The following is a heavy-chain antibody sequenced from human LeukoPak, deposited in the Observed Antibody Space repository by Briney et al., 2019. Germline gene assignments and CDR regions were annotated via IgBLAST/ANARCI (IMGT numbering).Heavy chain of an antibody. CDR2: IWYDGSNK. CDR3: ARSKRELLDYYYGMDV. Sequence: GRSLRLSCAASGFTFSSYGMHWVRQAPGKGLEWVAVIWYDGSNKCYADSVKGRFTISRDNSKNTLYLQMNSLRAEDTAVYYCARSKRELLDYYYGMDVWGQGTTVTVSS. D-gene: IGHD1-26*01. V-gene: IGHV3-33*01. J-gene: IGHJ6*02. CDR1: GFTFSSYG.